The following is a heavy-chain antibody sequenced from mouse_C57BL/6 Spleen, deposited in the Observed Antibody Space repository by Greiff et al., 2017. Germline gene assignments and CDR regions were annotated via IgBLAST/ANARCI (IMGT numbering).Heavy chain of an antibody. Sequence: DVQLQESGGGLVQPGGSMKLSCVASGFTFSNYWMNWVRQSPEKGLEWVAQIRLKSDNYATHYAESVKGRFTISRDDSKSSVYLQMNNLRAEDTGIYYCTEGQLRLQFAYWGQGTLVTVSA. D-gene: IGHD3-2*02. CDR3: TEGQLRLQFAY. CDR2: IRLKSDNYAT. CDR1: GFTFSNYW. J-gene: IGHJ3*01. V-gene: IGHV6-3*01.